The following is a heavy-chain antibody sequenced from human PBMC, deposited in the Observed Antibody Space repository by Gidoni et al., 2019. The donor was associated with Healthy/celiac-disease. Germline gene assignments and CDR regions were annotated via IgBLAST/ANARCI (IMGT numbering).Heavy chain of an antibody. J-gene: IGHJ3*02. CDR3: ARTGDWSGYYTGEDQGTSVGNDAFDI. D-gene: IGHD3-3*01. CDR1: GGSISSSSYS. CDR2: IYYSGST. Sequence: QLQLQESGPGLVKPSETLSLTCTVSGGSISSSSYSWGWIRQPPGKGLEWIGSIYYSGSTYYNPSLKSRVTISVDTSKNQFSLKLSSVTAADTAVYYCARTGDWSGYYTGEDQGTSVGNDAFDIWGQGTMVTVSS. V-gene: IGHV4-39*01.